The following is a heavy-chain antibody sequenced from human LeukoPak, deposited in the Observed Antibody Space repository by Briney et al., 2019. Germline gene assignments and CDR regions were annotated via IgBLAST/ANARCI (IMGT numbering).Heavy chain of an antibody. CDR2: VYYTGNT. CDR3: AKDEMSWVLDY. CDR1: GGSISGSY. D-gene: IGHD5-24*01. V-gene: IGHV4-59*01. Sequence: SATLSLTCTVAGGSISGSYWSWIRQPPGKGLEWIGFVYYTGNTNYNPSLKSRVTISVDTSRNQFSLKLTSVTAADTAVYYCAKDEMSWVLDYWGQGTLVTVSA. J-gene: IGHJ4*02.